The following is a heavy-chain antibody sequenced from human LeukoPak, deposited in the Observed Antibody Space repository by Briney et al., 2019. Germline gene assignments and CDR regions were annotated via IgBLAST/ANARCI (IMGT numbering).Heavy chain of an antibody. D-gene: IGHD5-12*01. Sequence: SETLSLTCAVYGGSFSGYYWSWIRQPPGKWLEWIGEINHSGSTNYNPSLKSRVTISVDTSKNQFSLKLSSVTAADTAVYYCARERMGKWVRQIDYWGQGTLVTVSS. CDR3: ARERMGKWVRQIDY. V-gene: IGHV4-34*01. CDR2: INHSGST. CDR1: GGSFSGYY. J-gene: IGHJ4*02.